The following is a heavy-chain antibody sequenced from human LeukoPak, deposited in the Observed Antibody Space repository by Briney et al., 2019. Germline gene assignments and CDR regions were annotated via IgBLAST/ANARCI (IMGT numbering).Heavy chain of an antibody. J-gene: IGHJ4*02. CDR1: GSTFGNYY. V-gene: IGHV3-7*03. CDR2: IKHDGNWK. D-gene: IGHD6-19*01. CDR3: AREGDSSGSLGDC. Sequence: GGSLRLSCAASGSTFGNYYMSWVRQAPGKGLEWVANIKHDGNWKFYADSVKGRFTVSRDNAEKSVYLHMSSLRAEDTAMYYCAREGDSSGSLGDCWGQGILVTVSS.